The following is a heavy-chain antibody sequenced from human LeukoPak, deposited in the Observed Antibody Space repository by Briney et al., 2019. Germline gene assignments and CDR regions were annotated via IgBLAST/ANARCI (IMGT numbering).Heavy chain of an antibody. V-gene: IGHV3-30*02. J-gene: IGHJ4*02. Sequence: GGSLRLSCAASGFTFSSYGMHWVRQAPGKGLEWVAFIRYDGSNKYYAYSVKGRFTISRDNSKNTLYLQMNSLRAEDTAVYYCAKDQYSYASFFVYWGQGTLVTVSS. CDR1: GFTFSSYG. D-gene: IGHD5-18*01. CDR3: AKDQYSYASFFVY. CDR2: IRYDGSNK.